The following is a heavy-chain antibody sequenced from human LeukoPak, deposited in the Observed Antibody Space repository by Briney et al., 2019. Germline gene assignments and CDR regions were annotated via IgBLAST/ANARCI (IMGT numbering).Heavy chain of an antibody. J-gene: IGHJ2*01. CDR3: ATAGYGDLYWHFDL. D-gene: IGHD4-17*01. CDR2: ISPDGSTT. V-gene: IGHV3-74*01. CDR1: GFTFSNYW. Sequence: GGSLRLSCAASGFTFSNYWMHWVRQAPGKGLMWVSRISPDGSTTGYADSVKGRFTISRDNAKNSLYLQMNSLRAEDTAVYYCATAGYGDLYWHFDLWGRGTLVTVSS.